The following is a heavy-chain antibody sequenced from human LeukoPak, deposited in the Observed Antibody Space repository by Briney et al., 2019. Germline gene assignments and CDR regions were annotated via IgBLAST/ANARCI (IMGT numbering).Heavy chain of an antibody. CDR2: IYYTGST. CDR3: ARPLNTVHDTFDV. CDR1: GGSVSSGGCY. Sequence: SQTLSLTCTVSGGSVSSGGCYWVWIRQRPGKGLEWIGYIYYTGSTSYNPSLKSRLTIAVDTSKNQFSLKLSSVTAADTAVYYCARPLNTVHDTFDVWGQGTMVTVSS. J-gene: IGHJ3*01. D-gene: IGHD4-11*01. V-gene: IGHV4-31*03.